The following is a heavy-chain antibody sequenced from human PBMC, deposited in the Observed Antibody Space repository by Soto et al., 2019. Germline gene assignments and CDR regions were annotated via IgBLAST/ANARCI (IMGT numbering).Heavy chain of an antibody. CDR3: ARGVGSSPPRY. D-gene: IGHD3-9*01. V-gene: IGHV4-61*01. CDR2: IYYSGST. J-gene: IGHJ2*01. CDR1: GGSVSSGSYY. Sequence: SETLSLTCTVSGGSVSSGSYYWSWIRQPPGKGLEWIGYIYYSGSTNYNPSLKSRVTISADTSKNQLSLKLNSATAADTAVYFCARGVGSSPPRYWGRGTLVTVSS.